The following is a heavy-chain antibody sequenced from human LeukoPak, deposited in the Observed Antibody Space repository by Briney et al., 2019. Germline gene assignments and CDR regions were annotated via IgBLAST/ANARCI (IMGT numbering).Heavy chain of an antibody. D-gene: IGHD3-22*01. V-gene: IGHV4-59*11. Sequence: PSETLSLTCTVSGGSISSHYWSWIRQPPGKGLEWIGYIYHSESTNYNPSLKSRVTISVDTSKNQFSLKLSSVTAADTAVYYCARGRNYYDSSGILDYWGQGTLVTVSS. CDR3: ARGRNYYDSSGILDY. J-gene: IGHJ4*02. CDR2: IYHSEST. CDR1: GGSISSHY.